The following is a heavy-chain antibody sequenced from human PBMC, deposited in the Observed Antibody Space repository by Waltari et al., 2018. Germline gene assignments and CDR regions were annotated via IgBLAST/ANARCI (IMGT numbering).Heavy chain of an antibody. V-gene: IGHV4-39*01. J-gene: IGHJ3*02. CDR2: IYYSGST. CDR3: ARLGMVYAFDI. Sequence: QLQLQESGPGLVKPSETLSLTCTVSGGSISSSSYYWGWIRQPPGKGLEWIGSIYYSGSTYYNPSLKSRVTISVDTSKNQFSLKLSSVTAADTAVYYCARLGMVYAFDIWGQGTMVTVSS. CDR1: GGSISSSSYY. D-gene: IGHD7-27*01.